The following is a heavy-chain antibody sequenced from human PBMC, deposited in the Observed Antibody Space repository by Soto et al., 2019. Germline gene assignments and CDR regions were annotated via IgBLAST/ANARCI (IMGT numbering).Heavy chain of an antibody. CDR1: GFTFSSYA. D-gene: IGHD3-22*01. V-gene: IGHV3-23*01. CDR2: ISGSGGST. CDR3: AKDRAPFYYDSSGPFDY. Sequence: SLRLSCAASGFTFSSYAMSWVRQAPGKGLEWVSAISGSGGSTYYADSVKGRFTIARDNSKNTLYLQMNSLRAEDTAVYYCAKDRAPFYYDSSGPFDYWGQGTLVTVSS. J-gene: IGHJ4*02.